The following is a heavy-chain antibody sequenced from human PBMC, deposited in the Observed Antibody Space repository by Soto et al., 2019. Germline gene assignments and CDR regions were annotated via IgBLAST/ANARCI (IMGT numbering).Heavy chain of an antibody. CDR2: ISYDGRNT. Sequence: LRLSCVAPQLAFSNYAMHWVRQAPGKGLEWVAFISYDGRNTFLADSVKGRFTISRDNSKSTLYLQMNSLRPEDTALYFCAKGPSRYSANSSTAPDSWAQRTLVTVS. D-gene: IGHD1-1*01. J-gene: IGHJ4*02. V-gene: IGHV3-30-3*02. CDR3: AKGPSRYSANSSTAPDS. CDR1: QLAFSNYA.